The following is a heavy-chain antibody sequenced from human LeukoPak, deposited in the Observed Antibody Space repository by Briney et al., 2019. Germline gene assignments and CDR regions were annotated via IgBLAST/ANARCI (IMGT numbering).Heavy chain of an antibody. J-gene: IGHJ4*02. CDR2: IYTSGST. V-gene: IGHV4-61*02. Sequence: SQTLSLTCTVSGGSISSGSYYWSWIRQPAGKGLEWIGRIYTSGSTNYNPSLKSRVTISVDMSKNQFPLKLSSVTAADTAVYYCARDIVGAVDYWGQGTLVTVSS. CDR1: GGSISSGSYY. CDR3: ARDIVGAVDY. D-gene: IGHD1-26*01.